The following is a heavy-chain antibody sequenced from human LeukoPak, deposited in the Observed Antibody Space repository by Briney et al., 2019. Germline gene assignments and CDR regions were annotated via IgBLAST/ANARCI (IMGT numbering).Heavy chain of an antibody. CDR3: ASRYNWNYGAFDI. CDR2: IYTSGST. J-gene: IGHJ3*02. D-gene: IGHD1-7*01. CDR1: GGSISSSSYY. V-gene: IGHV4-61*02. Sequence: PSETLSLTCTVSGGSISSSSYYWGWIRQPAGKGLEWIGRIYTSGSTNYNPSLKSRITMSVDTSKNQFSLKLSSVTAADTAVYYCASRYNWNYGAFDIWGQGTMVTVSS.